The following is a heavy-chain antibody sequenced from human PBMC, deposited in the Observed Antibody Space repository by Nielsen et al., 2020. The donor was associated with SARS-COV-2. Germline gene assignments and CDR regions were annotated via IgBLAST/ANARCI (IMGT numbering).Heavy chain of an antibody. V-gene: IGHV4-59*01. CDR3: ATTTLPVDIVATVNYYYYYGMDV. Sequence: WIRQPPGKGLEWIGYIYYSGSTDYNPSLKSRVTISVDTSKNQFSLKLSSVTAADTAVYYCATTTLPVDIVATVNYYYYYGMDVWGQGTMVTVSS. J-gene: IGHJ6*02. CDR2: IYYSGST. D-gene: IGHD5-12*01.